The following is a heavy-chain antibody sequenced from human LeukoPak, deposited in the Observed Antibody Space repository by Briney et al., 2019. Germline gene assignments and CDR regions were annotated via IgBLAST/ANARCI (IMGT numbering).Heavy chain of an antibody. D-gene: IGHD3-10*01. V-gene: IGHV3-30*04. CDR1: GFTFSTYA. Sequence: GRSLRLSCAASGFTFSTYAMHWVRQAPGKGLEWVAVISYDGSDKYYADSVKGRFPISRDNSKNMLYLQMNSLRAEDTALYYCARDPTYGTGSYYGMDVWGQGTTVTVSS. J-gene: IGHJ6*02. CDR2: ISYDGSDK. CDR3: ARDPTYGTGSYYGMDV.